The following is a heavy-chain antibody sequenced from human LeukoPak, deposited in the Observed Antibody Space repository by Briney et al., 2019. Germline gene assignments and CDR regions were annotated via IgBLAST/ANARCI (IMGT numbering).Heavy chain of an antibody. J-gene: IGHJ4*02. CDR1: GFTFSSYW. CDR3: ARCDSSSWTNPDY. D-gene: IGHD6-13*01. CDR2: IKQDGSEK. V-gene: IGHV3-7*01. Sequence: AGGSLRLSCAASGFTFSSYWMSWVRQAPGKGLEWVANIKQDGSEKYYVDSVKGRFTISRDNAKNSLYLQMNSLRAEDTAVYYCARCDSSSWTNPDYWGQGTLVTVSS.